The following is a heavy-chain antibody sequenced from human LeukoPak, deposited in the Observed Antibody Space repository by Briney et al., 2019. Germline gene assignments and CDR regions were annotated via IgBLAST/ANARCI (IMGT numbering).Heavy chain of an antibody. CDR3: ARDGYSYGKFDY. D-gene: IGHD5-18*01. Sequence: ASVTVSCKASGYTFTGYYMHWVRQAPGQGLEWMGRINPNSGGTNYAQKFQGRVTMTRDTSISTAYMELSRLRSDDTAVYYCARDGYSYGKFDYWGQGTLVTVSS. CDR1: GYTFTGYY. CDR2: INPNSGGT. J-gene: IGHJ4*02. V-gene: IGHV1-2*06.